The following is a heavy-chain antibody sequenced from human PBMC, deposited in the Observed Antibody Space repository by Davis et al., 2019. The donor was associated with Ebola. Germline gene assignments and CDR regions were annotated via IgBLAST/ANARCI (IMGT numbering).Heavy chain of an antibody. D-gene: IGHD6-19*01. CDR3: AREGMEQCFDI. J-gene: IGHJ3*02. Sequence: GESLKISCAASGFTFSNYAMHWVRQVPAKGLGWGALILYVGSNDYYAESVKGRFTVSRDNSKNTLYLQMNSLTTADTAVYYCAREGMEQCFDIWGQGTMVTVSS. V-gene: IGHV3-30*04. CDR1: GFTFSNYA. CDR2: ILYVGSND.